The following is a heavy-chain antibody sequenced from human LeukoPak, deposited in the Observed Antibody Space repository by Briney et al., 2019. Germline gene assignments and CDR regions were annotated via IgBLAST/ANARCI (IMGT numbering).Heavy chain of an antibody. Sequence: GSLRTFFATPGFTFNSFSINWVRPAPGEGAGGVSSISSSSSYIYYADSVKGRFTISRDNAKNSLYLQMNSLRAEDTAVYYCARVTVPPNAFDIWGQGTMVTVSS. D-gene: IGHD4-17*01. J-gene: IGHJ3*02. CDR2: ISSSSSYI. V-gene: IGHV3-21*01. CDR3: ARVTVPPNAFDI. CDR1: GFTFNSFS.